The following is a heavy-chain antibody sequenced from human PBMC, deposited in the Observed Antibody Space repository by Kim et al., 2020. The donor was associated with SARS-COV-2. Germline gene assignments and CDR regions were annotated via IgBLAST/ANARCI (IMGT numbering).Heavy chain of an antibody. CDR1: GFTFSSYA. V-gene: IGHV3-23*01. CDR2: IIGSGGST. J-gene: IGHJ6*02. Sequence: GGSLRLSCAASGFTFSSYAMSWVRQAPGKGLEWVSAIIGSGGSTYYADSVKGRFTISRDNSKNTLYLQMNSLRAEDTAVYYCAKAQGADYYYYGMDFWGQGTTVTVSS. CDR3: AKAQGADYYYYGMDF.